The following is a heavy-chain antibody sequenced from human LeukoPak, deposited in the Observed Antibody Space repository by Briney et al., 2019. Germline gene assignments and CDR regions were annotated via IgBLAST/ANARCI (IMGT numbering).Heavy chain of an antibody. V-gene: IGHV4-59*01. CDR2: IYYSGST. J-gene: IGHJ5*02. CDR3: ARDLGYSSCWPTYNWFDP. D-gene: IGHD6-19*01. CDR1: GGSISSYY. Sequence: SETLSLTCTVSGGSISSYYLRWMRQPPGKGLERIGYIYYSGSTNYNPSLKSRVTISVDTSKNQSSLKLSSVTAADTAVYYCARDLGYSSCWPTYNWFDPWGQGTLVTVSS.